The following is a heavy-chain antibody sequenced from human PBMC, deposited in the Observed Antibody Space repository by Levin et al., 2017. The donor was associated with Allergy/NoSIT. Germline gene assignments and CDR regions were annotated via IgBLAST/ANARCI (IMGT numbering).Heavy chain of an antibody. CDR2: ISWDSGII. CDR3: AKDYRPFYYGSGIYTSNYYYYGMDV. V-gene: IGHV3-9*01. D-gene: IGHD3-10*01. CDR1: GGFTFKDYA. Sequence: GGSLRLSCAASGGFTFKDYAMHWVRQAPGKGLEWVSGISWDSGIIGYADSVKGRFTISRDNAKSSLYLQMNSLGPEDTALYYCAKDYRPFYYGSGIYTSNYYYYGMDVWGQGTTVTVSS. J-gene: IGHJ6*02.